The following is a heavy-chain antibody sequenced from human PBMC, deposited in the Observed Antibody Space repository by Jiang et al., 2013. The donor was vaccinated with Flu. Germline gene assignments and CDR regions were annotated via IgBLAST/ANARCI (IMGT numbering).Heavy chain of an antibody. J-gene: IGHJ5*02. Sequence: VSGYSISSGYYWGWIRQPPGKGLEWIGSIYHSGSTYYNPSLKSRVTISVDTSKNQFSLKLSSVTAADTAVYYCARDRRRAVGITMVRGAPYNWFDPWGQGTLVTVSS. D-gene: IGHD3-10*01. CDR1: GYSISSGYY. CDR2: IYHSGST. V-gene: IGHV4-38-2*02. CDR3: ARDRRRAVGITMVRGAPYNWFDP.